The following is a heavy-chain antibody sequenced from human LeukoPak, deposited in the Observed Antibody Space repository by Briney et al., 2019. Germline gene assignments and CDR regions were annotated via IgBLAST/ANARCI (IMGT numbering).Heavy chain of an antibody. Sequence: ASVKVSCKASGYTFTSYDINWVRQATGQGLEWMGWMNPNSGNTGYAQKFQGRVTMTRNTSINTAYMELSSLRSEDTAVYYCATEGPPGGAFDYWGQGTLVTVSS. CDR2: MNPNSGNT. J-gene: IGHJ4*02. V-gene: IGHV1-8*01. CDR1: GYTFTSYD. D-gene: IGHD3-16*01. CDR3: ATEGPPGGAFDY.